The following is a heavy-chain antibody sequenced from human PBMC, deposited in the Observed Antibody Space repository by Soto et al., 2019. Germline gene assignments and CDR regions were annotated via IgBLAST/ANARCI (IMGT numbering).Heavy chain of an antibody. V-gene: IGHV4-30-4*01. CDR1: GGSISSGDYY. J-gene: IGHJ6*02. CDR3: ARDRPHADTIFGVVSGRGSGMDV. D-gene: IGHD3-3*01. CDR2: IYYSGST. Sequence: SETLSLTCTVSGGSISSGDYYWSWIRQPPGKGLEWIGYIYYSGSTYYNPSLKSRVTISVDTSKNQFSLKLSSVTAADTAVYYCARDRPHADTIFGVVSGRGSGMDVWGQGTTVTAAS.